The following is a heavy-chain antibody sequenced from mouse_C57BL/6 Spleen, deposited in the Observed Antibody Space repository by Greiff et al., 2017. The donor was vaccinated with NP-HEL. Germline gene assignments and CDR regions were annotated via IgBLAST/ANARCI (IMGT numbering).Heavy chain of an antibody. V-gene: IGHV3-6*01. D-gene: IGHD2-3*01. CDR2: ISYDGSN. J-gene: IGHJ2*01. Sequence: EVQLMESGPGLVKPSQSLSLTCSVTGYSITSGYYWNWIRQFPGNKLEWMGYISYDGSNNYNPSLKNRISITRDTSKNQFFLKLNSVTTEDTATYYCARAGYYEDYWGQGTTLTVSS. CDR3: ARAGYYEDY. CDR1: GYSITSGYY.